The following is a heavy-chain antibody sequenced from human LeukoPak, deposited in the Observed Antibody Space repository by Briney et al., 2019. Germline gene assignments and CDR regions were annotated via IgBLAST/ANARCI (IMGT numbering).Heavy chain of an antibody. CDR1: GFTFSSYW. D-gene: IGHD3-22*01. V-gene: IGHV3-7*01. Sequence: PGGSLRLSCAASGFTFSSYWMTWVRQAPGKGLEWVANIKQDGSEKYYVDSVKGRFTISRDNAKNSLSLQMNSLRAEDTAVYYCARAAANYDSSGYLDYWGQGTLVTVSS. CDR2: IKQDGSEK. CDR3: ARAAANYDSSGYLDY. J-gene: IGHJ4*02.